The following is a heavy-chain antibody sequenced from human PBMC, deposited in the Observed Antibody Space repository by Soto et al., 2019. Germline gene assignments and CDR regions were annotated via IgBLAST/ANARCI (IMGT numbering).Heavy chain of an antibody. Sequence: SGTLSLTCTVSGGSISSYYWSWIRQPPGKGLEWIGYIYYSGSTNYNPSLKSRVTISVDTSKNQFSLKLSSVTAADTAVYYCASSSGWYYFDYWGQGSLVTVPS. CDR1: GGSISSYY. D-gene: IGHD6-19*01. J-gene: IGHJ4*02. CDR2: IYYSGST. CDR3: ASSSGWYYFDY. V-gene: IGHV4-59*01.